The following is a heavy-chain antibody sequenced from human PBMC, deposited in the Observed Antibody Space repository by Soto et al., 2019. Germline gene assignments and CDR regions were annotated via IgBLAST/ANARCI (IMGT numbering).Heavy chain of an antibody. Sequence: SETRALTCAVYGGSFSGYYWSWIRQPPGKGLEWIGEINHSGSTNYNPSLKSRVTISVDTSKNQFSLKLSSVTAADTAVYYCARDSYGDYGQSYYYYGMDVWGQGTTVTVSS. CDR3: ARDSYGDYGQSYYYYGMDV. J-gene: IGHJ6*02. CDR2: INHSGST. D-gene: IGHD4-17*01. CDR1: GGSFSGYY. V-gene: IGHV4-34*01.